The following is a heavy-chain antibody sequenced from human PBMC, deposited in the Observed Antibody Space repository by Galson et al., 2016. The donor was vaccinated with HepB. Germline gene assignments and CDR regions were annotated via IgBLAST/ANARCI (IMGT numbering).Heavy chain of an antibody. Sequence: SVKVSCKASGYTFGSYYMHWIRQAPGQGLEWMGVINAHGTSTTYAEKFQGRITITRDTPTRTLYMELSRLTSEDTALYFCAREQNPDGDADAFDLWGQGTMVTVSS. CDR2: INAHGTST. V-gene: IGHV1-46*01. D-gene: IGHD7-27*01. CDR1: GYTFGSYY. J-gene: IGHJ3*01. CDR3: AREQNPDGDADAFDL.